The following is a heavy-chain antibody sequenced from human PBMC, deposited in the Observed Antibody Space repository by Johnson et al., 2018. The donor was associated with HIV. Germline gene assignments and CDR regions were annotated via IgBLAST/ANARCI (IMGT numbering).Heavy chain of an antibody. V-gene: IGHV3-7*05. J-gene: IGHJ3*02. CDR1: GFTFSSYW. Sequence: MQLVESGGGFVQPGGSLRLSCAASGFTFSSYWMSWVRQAPGKGLEWVATIKQDGSEKYYVDSVKGRFTISRDNAKNSLYLQMNSLRAEDTAVDYCARDYGLADPPVAVDIWGPGTMVTCSS. CDR3: ARDYGLADPPVAVDI. D-gene: IGHD3/OR15-3a*01. CDR2: IKQDGSEK.